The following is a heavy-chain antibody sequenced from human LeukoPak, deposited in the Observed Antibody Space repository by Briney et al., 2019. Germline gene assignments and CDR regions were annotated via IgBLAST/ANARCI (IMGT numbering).Heavy chain of an antibody. CDR2: IYTSGST. V-gene: IGHV4-61*02. Sequence: SETLSLTCTVSGGSISSGSYYWSWIRQPAGKGLEWIGRIYTSGSTNHNPSLKSRVTISVDTSKNQFSLRLSSVTAADTAVYYCARDQEQWLVYWYFDLWGRGTLVTVSS. D-gene: IGHD6-19*01. J-gene: IGHJ2*01. CDR3: ARDQEQWLVYWYFDL. CDR1: GGSISSGSYY.